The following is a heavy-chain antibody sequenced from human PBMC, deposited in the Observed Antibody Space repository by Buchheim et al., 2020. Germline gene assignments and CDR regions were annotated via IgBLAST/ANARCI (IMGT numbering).Heavy chain of an antibody. CDR3: ARALQYYYDSSGYEFDY. V-gene: IGHV3-30-3*01. J-gene: IGHJ4*02. CDR1: GFTFSSYA. D-gene: IGHD3-22*01. CDR2: ISYDGSNK. Sequence: QVQLVESGGGVVQPGRSLRLSCAASGFTFSSYAMHWVRQAPGKGLEWVAVISYDGSNKYYADYVKGRFTIYRDNSKNTLYMQMNSLRAEDTAVYYCARALQYYYDSSGYEFDYWGQGTL.